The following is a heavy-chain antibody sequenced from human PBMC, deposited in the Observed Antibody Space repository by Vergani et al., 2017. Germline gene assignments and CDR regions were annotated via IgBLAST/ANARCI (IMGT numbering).Heavy chain of an antibody. Sequence: QLVQSGAEVKKPGASVKVSCKASGFTFTSSAMQWVRQARGQRLEWIGWIVVGSGNTNYAQKFQERVTITRDMSTSTAYMELSSLRSEDTAVYYCARFGITGIDAFDIWGQGTMVTVSS. J-gene: IGHJ3*02. CDR3: ARFGITGIDAFDI. CDR2: IVVGSGNT. D-gene: IGHD1-20*01. V-gene: IGHV1-58*02. CDR1: GFTFTSSA.